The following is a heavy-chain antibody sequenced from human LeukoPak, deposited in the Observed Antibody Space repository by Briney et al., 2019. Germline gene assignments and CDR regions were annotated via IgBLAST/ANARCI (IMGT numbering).Heavy chain of an antibody. CDR3: ASPGVTTAYYFDY. CDR1: GYTFAFYY. Sequence: ASVTVSFKASGYTFAFYYMHWVRQAPGQGLEWMGWINPNSGGTNYAQKFQGRVTMTRDTSISTAYMELSRLRSDDTAVYYCASPGVTTAYYFDYWGQGTLVTVSS. CDR2: INPNSGGT. J-gene: IGHJ4*02. D-gene: IGHD4-17*01. V-gene: IGHV1-2*02.